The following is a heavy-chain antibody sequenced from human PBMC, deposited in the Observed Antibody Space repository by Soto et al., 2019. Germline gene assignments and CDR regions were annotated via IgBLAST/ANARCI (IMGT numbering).Heavy chain of an antibody. V-gene: IGHV5-10-1*01. D-gene: IGHD6-13*01. J-gene: IGHJ6*02. CDR2: IDPSDSYT. CDR3: ARGTAAAGDPYYYGMDV. Sequence: RGESLKISCKGSGYSFTSYWISWVRQMPGKGLEWMGRIDPSDSYTNYSPSFQGHVTISADKSISTAYLQWSSLKASDTAMYYCARGTAAAGDPYYYGMDVWGQGTTVTVSS. CDR1: GYSFTSYW.